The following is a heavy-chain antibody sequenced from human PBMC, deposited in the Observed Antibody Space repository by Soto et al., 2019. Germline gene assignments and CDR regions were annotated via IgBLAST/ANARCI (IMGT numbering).Heavy chain of an antibody. CDR3: AAGGRDGYIK. J-gene: IGHJ4*02. D-gene: IGHD5-12*01. V-gene: IGHV1-69*01. Sequence: QVQLVQSGAEVRKPGSSVNVSCKASRDTFNSYAITWVRQAPGQGLEWMGGIIPILGTTKYAQKFQGRVKMPADESTSTAYMELSSLRFEDRAVYYCAAGGRDGYIKWGQGTQVTVSS. CDR2: IIPILGTT. CDR1: RDTFNSYA.